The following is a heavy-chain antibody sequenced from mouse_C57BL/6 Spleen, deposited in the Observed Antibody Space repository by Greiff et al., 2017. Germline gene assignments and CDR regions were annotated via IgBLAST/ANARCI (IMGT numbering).Heavy chain of an antibody. V-gene: IGHV1-81*01. Sequence: VQLQQSGAELARPGASVKLSCKASGYTFTSYGISWVKQRTGQGLEWIGEIYPRSGNTYYNEKFKGKATLTADKSSSTAYMELRSLTSEDSAVYFCASYDYDERDFDYWGQGTTLTVSS. CDR2: IYPRSGNT. CDR3: ASYDYDERDFDY. D-gene: IGHD2-4*01. CDR1: GYTFTSYG. J-gene: IGHJ2*01.